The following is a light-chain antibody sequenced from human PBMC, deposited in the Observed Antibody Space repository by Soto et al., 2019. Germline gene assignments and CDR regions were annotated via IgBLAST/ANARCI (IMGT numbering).Light chain of an antibody. CDR1: QGISRY. V-gene: IGKV1-9*01. J-gene: IGKJ4*01. Sequence: DIQLTHSPSFLSASVGDRVTITCRASQGISRYLAWYQQKPGKAPQLLIYSASTLQTGVPSRFSGSGSGTDFTLTISSLQPEDFATYFCQQPNTYPLTFGGGTKVDIK. CDR2: SAS. CDR3: QQPNTYPLT.